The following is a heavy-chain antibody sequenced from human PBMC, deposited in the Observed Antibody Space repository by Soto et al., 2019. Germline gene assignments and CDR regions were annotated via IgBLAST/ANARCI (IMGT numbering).Heavy chain of an antibody. Sequence: SDTLSLTCTVSGGSISSSSYYWGWIRQPPGKGLEWIGSIYYSGSTYYNPSLKSRVTISVDTSKNQFSLKLSSVTAADTAVYYCFGEYYYDFWSGYSTKSYYGMDVWGQGTTVTVSS. CDR3: FGEYYYDFWSGYSTKSYYGMDV. J-gene: IGHJ6*02. CDR1: GGSISSSSYY. D-gene: IGHD3-3*01. CDR2: IYYSGST. V-gene: IGHV4-39*01.